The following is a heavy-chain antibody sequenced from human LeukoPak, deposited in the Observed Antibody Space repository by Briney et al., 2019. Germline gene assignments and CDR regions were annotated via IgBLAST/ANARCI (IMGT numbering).Heavy chain of an antibody. CDR3: ARVSPSLHYDFWSGGRTHNYYYMDV. V-gene: IGHV4-4*09. Sequence: SETLSLTCTVSGGSISSYYWSWIRQPPGKGLEWIGYIYTSGSTNYNPSLKSRVTISVDTSKNQFSLKLSSVTAADTAVYYCARVSPSLHYDFWSGGRTHNYYYMDVWGKGATVTVSS. CDR2: IYTSGST. D-gene: IGHD3-3*01. CDR1: GGSISSYY. J-gene: IGHJ6*03.